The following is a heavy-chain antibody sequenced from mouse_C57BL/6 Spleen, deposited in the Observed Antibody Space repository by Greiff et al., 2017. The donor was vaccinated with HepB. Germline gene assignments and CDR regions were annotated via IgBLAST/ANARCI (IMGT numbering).Heavy chain of an antibody. V-gene: IGHV3-6*01. D-gene: IGHD1-1*01. CDR3: ARGSAYGGSMDY. Sequence: VQLQQSGPGLVKPSQSLSLPCSVTGYSITSGYYWNWIRQFPGNKLEWMGYISYDGSNNYNPSLKNRIPITRDTSKNQFFLKLNSVTTEDTATYYCARGSAYGGSMDYWGQGTSVTVSS. CDR2: ISYDGSN. J-gene: IGHJ4*01. CDR1: GYSITSGYY.